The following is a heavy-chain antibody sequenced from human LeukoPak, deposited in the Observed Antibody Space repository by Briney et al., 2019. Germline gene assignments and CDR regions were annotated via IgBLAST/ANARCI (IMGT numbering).Heavy chain of an antibody. Sequence: GGSLRLSCAASGFTFSSYGMHWVGQAPSKGLEWVAVISYDGSNKYYADSVKGRFTISRGNSKNTLYLQMNSLRAEDTAVYYCAKDIGSMVRGVILDYWGQGTLVTVSS. D-gene: IGHD3-10*01. J-gene: IGHJ4*02. CDR3: AKDIGSMVRGVILDY. V-gene: IGHV3-30*18. CDR2: ISYDGSNK. CDR1: GFTFSSYG.